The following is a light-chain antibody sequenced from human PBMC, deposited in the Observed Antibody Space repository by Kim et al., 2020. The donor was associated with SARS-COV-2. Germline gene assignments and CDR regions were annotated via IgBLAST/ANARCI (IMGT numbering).Light chain of an antibody. V-gene: IGLV2-14*03. CDR1: RSDVGGYNY. CDR3: SSYTSSSTRV. Sequence: GQSLTISCPGTRSDVGGYNYVSWYQQHPGKAPKLMIYDVSNRPSGVSNRFSGSKSGNTASLTISGLQAEDEADYYCSSYTSSSTRVFGGGTQLTVL. J-gene: IGLJ3*02. CDR2: DVS.